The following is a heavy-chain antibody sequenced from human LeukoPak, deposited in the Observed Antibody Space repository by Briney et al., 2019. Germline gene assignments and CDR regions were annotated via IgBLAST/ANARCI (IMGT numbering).Heavy chain of an antibody. CDR1: GFTFSSYE. Sequence: GGSLRLSCAGSGFTFSSYEMNWVRQAPGKGLEYVSGISSNGGSTYYAGSVKGRFTISRDNSKNTLYLQMSSLRPEDTAVFYCVKDMGNDYGDFDAFDIWGQGTMVTVSS. J-gene: IGHJ3*02. D-gene: IGHD4-17*01. CDR2: ISSNGGST. V-gene: IGHV3-64D*09. CDR3: VKDMGNDYGDFDAFDI.